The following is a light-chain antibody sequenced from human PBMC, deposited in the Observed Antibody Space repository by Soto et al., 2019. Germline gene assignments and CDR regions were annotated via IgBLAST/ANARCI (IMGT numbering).Light chain of an antibody. Sequence: DIQMTQSPSTLSASVGDRVTITCRASQSINGWLAWYQQKPGKAPKLLINKASDLESGVPSRFSGSGSGTGFTLTISRLQPDDFATYYCQQYTTYSPVTFGGGTKVEVK. CDR2: KAS. V-gene: IGKV1-5*03. CDR3: QQYTTYSPVT. J-gene: IGKJ4*01. CDR1: QSINGW.